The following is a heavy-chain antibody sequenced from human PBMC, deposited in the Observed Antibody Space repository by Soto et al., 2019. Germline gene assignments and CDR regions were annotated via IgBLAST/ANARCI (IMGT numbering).Heavy chain of an antibody. CDR2: VSPDHGNA. J-gene: IGHJ4*02. CDR3: AVTTGY. D-gene: IGHD4-17*01. V-gene: IGHV1-8*01. Sequence: QVRVVQSGAEVKKPGASVKVSCKTSGYTFTDYDINWVRQAPGQGLEWMGWVSPDHGNAGYARQFQGRITITSDTSINTVFMELTNLRPEDTAVYYCAVTTGYWGQGTKVTVSS. CDR1: GYTFTDYD.